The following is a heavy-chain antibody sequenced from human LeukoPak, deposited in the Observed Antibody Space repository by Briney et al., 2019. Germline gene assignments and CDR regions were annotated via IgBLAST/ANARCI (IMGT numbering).Heavy chain of an antibody. CDR1: GYYFTDYW. D-gene: IGHD2-15*01. J-gene: IGHJ5*01. Sequence: RGESLKISCKASGYYFTDYWLGWVRQMPGKGLEWMGIIYAGDSETRYSPSFRGRVTISVDKSITTAYLQWDSLKASDTAMYYCARSVDCRGDGCYPNWFDSWGQGTLVTVSS. CDR2: IYAGDSET. V-gene: IGHV5-51*01. CDR3: ARSVDCRGDGCYPNWFDS.